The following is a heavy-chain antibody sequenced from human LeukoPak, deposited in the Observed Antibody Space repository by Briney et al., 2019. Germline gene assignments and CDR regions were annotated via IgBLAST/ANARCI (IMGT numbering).Heavy chain of an antibody. CDR1: GFTFSSYR. V-gene: IGHV3-7*01. CDR2: IKQDGSEK. Sequence: PGGSLRLSCAASGFTFSSYRMSWVREARGEGVEWVANIKQDGSEKYYVDSMKGRFTISRDNEKKSLYLQKKSRREEETGVYYCARGKYFYDSTGYYPGADYWGQGTLVTAYS. D-gene: IGHD3-22*01. CDR3: ARGKYFYDSTGYYPGADY. J-gene: IGHJ4*02.